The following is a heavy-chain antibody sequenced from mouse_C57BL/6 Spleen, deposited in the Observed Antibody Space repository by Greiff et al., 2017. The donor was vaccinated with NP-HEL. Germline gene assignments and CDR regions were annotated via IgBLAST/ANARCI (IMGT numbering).Heavy chain of an antibody. J-gene: IGHJ1*03. Sequence: EVQLQQSGAELVKPGASVKLSCTASGFNIKDYYMHWVKQRTEQGLEWIGRIAPEDGETKYAPKVQGKATITADTSSNTAYLQLSSLTSADTAVYYGAPAYYSNYGYLDDWGTGTAVTVSS. D-gene: IGHD2-5*01. V-gene: IGHV14-2*01. CDR2: IAPEDGET. CDR1: GFNIKDYY. CDR3: APAYYSNYGYLDD.